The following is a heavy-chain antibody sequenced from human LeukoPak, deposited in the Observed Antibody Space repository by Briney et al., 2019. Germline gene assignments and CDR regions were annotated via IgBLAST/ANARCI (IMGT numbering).Heavy chain of an antibody. D-gene: IGHD3-10*01. CDR3: AKGRRGVVISQYTWFDP. J-gene: IGHJ5*02. CDR2: IYYTGST. CDR1: GGSIRSSSYY. V-gene: IGHV4-39*07. Sequence: PSETLSLTCTVSGGSIRSSSYYWGWIRQPPGKGLEGIGGIYYTGSTYYNPSLKSRVTISEDTSKNQLSLKLNSVTAADTAVYYCAKGRRGVVISQYTWFDPWGQGTLVTVSS.